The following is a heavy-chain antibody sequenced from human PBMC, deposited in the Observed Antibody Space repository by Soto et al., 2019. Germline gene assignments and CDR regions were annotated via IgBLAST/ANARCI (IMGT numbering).Heavy chain of an antibody. CDR2: INPNSSGT. CDR1: GYPLRSNY. CDR3: ASDIIEDGPDNYGMDV. V-gene: IGHV1-2*02. D-gene: IGHD3-10*01. Sequence: GASVKVSSRAFGYPLRSNYVSWVRQAPGQGLEWMGCINPNSSGTVCAQKSQGRVSMTRDASLTTAYMQLNRLTSDDTAVYYCASDIIEDGPDNYGMDVWGQGTTVTVSS. J-gene: IGHJ6*02.